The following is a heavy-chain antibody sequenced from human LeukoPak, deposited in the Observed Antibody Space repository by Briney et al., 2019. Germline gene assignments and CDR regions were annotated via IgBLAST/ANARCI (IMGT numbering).Heavy chain of an antibody. V-gene: IGHV4-59*01. D-gene: IGHD5-18*01. CDR1: DGSIRTYY. CDR3: AMGVYSPIDN. CDR2: IYYSGST. J-gene: IGHJ4*02. Sequence: SEALSLSCSVSDGSIRTYYWSWIRQPPGKGMKLIGYIYYSGSTNYNPSLKSRITISVDTSRTHFSLKLSSETAADTAIYYCAMGVYSPIDNWGQGTLVTVSS.